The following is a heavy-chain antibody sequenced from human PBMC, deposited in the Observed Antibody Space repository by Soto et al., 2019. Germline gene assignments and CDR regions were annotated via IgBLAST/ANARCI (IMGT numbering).Heavy chain of an antibody. J-gene: IGHJ4*02. Sequence: QVQLVESGGGVVQPGKSLRLSCAASGFTFSAYGMHWVRRAPGKGLEWVAMIYYDGSNIYYADSVKGRFTISRDNSKNTQYLQMNSLRAEDTAVYYCARVGGSVTSDYWGQGTLVTVSS. D-gene: IGHD3-10*01. CDR2: IYYDGSNI. V-gene: IGHV3-33*01. CDR1: GFTFSAYG. CDR3: ARVGGSVTSDY.